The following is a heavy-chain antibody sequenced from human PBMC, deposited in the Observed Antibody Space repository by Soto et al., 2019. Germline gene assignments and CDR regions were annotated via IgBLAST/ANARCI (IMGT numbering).Heavy chain of an antibody. V-gene: IGHV3-23*01. CDR3: AKGRXGSGSLTPRVDF. Sequence: EVQLLESGGGLVQPGGSLRLSCAASGFTFNNYAMTWVRQAPGKGLEWVSAISGGGDTTSYADSVKGRFXXXRDXSKXXXXXXXXXXXXXXXXXXYXAKGRXGSGSLTPRVDFWGQGTXVTVXS. CDR1: GFTFNNYA. D-gene: IGHD3-10*01. CDR2: ISGGGDTT. J-gene: IGHJ4*02.